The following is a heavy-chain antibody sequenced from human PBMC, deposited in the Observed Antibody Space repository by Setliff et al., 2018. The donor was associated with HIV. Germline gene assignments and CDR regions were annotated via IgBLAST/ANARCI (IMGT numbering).Heavy chain of an antibody. J-gene: IGHJ6*02. CDR2: ISAYNGNT. V-gene: IGHV1-18*01. D-gene: IGHD6-19*01. CDR1: GYTFTSYG. CDR3: ARLGSGWSDSYYYAMDV. Sequence: ASVKVSCKASGYTFTSYGISWVRQAPGQGLEWMGWISAYNGNTNYAQKLQGRVTMTTDTSTSTAYMELRSLRSDDTAVYFCARLGSGWSDSYYYAMDVWGQGTTVTVSS.